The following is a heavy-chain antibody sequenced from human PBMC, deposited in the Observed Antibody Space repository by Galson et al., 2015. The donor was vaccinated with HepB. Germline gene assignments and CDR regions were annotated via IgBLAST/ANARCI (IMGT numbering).Heavy chain of an antibody. CDR3: ARLYSGSSRFDY. CDR1: GCSISSYY. V-gene: IGHV4-59*08. Sequence: TLSLTCTVSGCSISSYYWSWIRQPPGKGLEWIGYIFYSGSTNYNPSLKSRVTISVDTSKNQFSLKLSSVTAAVTAVYYCARLYSGSSRFDYWGQGTLVTVSS. J-gene: IGHJ4*02. CDR2: IFYSGST. D-gene: IGHD1-26*01.